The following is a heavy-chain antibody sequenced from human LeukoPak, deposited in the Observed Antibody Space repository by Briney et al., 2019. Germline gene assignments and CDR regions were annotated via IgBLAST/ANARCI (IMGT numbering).Heavy chain of an antibody. V-gene: IGHV4-34*01. Sequence: PSETLSLTCAVYGGSFSGYYWSWIRQPPGKGLEWIGEINHSGSTNYNPSLKSRVTISVDTSKNQFSLKLSSVTAADTAVYYCASLAAAGPGAFDIWGQGTMVTVSS. D-gene: IGHD6-13*01. CDR2: INHSGST. CDR1: GGSFSGYY. CDR3: ASLAAAGPGAFDI. J-gene: IGHJ3*02.